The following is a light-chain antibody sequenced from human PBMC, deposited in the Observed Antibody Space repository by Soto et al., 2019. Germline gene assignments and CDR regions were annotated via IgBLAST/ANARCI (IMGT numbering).Light chain of an antibody. V-gene: IGLV2-14*01. CDR2: DVS. CDR1: SSDVGGYNY. CDR3: SSDTSRSTLYV. J-gene: IGLJ1*01. Sequence: QSALTQPASVSGSPGQSITISCTGTSSDVGGYNYVSWYQQHPGKAPKLMIYDVSNRPSGVSNRFSGSKSGNTASLTISGLQAEDESDYYCSSDTSRSTLYVFGTGTKVTGL.